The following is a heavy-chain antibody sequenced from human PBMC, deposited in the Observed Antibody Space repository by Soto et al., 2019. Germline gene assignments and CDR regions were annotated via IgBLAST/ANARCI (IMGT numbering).Heavy chain of an antibody. CDR3: ARDQPQIPLLEWLLYYYGMDV. CDR1: GYTFTSYG. Sequence: ASVKVSCKASGYTFTSYGISWVRQAPGQGLEWMGWISAYNGNTNYAQKLQGRVTMTTDTSTSTAYMELRSLRSDDTAVYYCARDQPQIPLLEWLLYYYGMDVWGQGTTVTVSS. V-gene: IGHV1-18*01. J-gene: IGHJ6*02. CDR2: ISAYNGNT. D-gene: IGHD3-3*01.